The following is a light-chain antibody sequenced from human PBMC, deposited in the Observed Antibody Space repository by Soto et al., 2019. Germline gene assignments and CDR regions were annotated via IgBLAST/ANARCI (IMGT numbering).Light chain of an antibody. Sequence: MLMTQTPVILFVSPVESATLSWPASQSVRSDLAWYQQRPGQAPRLLIYGASTRATGIPAKFSGSGPGTGFTLTISSLEPEDFAVYYCQQRSSWPPWTFGQGTKVDIK. J-gene: IGKJ1*01. CDR3: QQRSSWPPWT. CDR1: QSVRSD. CDR2: GAS. V-gene: IGKV3D-11*02.